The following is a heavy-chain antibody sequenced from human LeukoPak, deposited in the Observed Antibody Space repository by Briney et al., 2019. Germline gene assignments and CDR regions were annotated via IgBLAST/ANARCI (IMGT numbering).Heavy chain of an antibody. CDR3: ARGSSGWYSIDY. CDR2: IYSSGTT. V-gene: IGHV4-4*07. D-gene: IGHD6-19*01. CDR1: GGSISSYY. J-gene: IGHJ4*02. Sequence: SETLSLTCTVSGGSISSYYWSWIRQPAGSGLEWIGRIYSSGTTNSNPSPESRVTMSVDMSKNQFSLRLSSVTVADTAVYYCARGSSGWYSIDYWGQGILVTVSS.